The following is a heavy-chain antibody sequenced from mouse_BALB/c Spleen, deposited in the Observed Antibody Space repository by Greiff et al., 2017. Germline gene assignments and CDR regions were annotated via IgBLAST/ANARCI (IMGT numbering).Heavy chain of an antibody. CDR2: IDPANGNT. Sequence: VQLKESGAELVKPGASVKLSCTASGFNIKDTYMHWVKQRPEQGLEWIGRIDPANGNTKYDPKFQGKATITADTSSNTAYLQLSSLTSEDTAVYYCASGGYDPYAMDYWGQGTSVTVSS. J-gene: IGHJ4*01. CDR1: GFNIKDTY. D-gene: IGHD2-2*01. V-gene: IGHV14-3*02. CDR3: ASGGYDPYAMDY.